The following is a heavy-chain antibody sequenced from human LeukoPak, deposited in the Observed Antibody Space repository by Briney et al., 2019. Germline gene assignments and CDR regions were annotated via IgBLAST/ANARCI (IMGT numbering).Heavy chain of an antibody. J-gene: IGHJ5*01. V-gene: IGHV3-21*01. CDR1: GFTFSTYS. CDR3: ARGYNFDTSAYYEGPQWFDP. CDR2: ISSSSSYM. D-gene: IGHD3-22*01. Sequence: GGSLRLSCAASGFTFSTYSVNWVRQAPGKGLEWVSSISSSSSYMYYADSVKGRFTISRDDANNSLYLQMNSLRAEDTAVYYCARGYNFDTSAYYEGPQWFDPWGQGTLVTVSS.